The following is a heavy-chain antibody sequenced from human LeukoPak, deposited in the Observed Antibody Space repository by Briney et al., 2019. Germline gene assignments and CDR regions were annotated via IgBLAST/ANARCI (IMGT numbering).Heavy chain of an antibody. D-gene: IGHD1-20*01. V-gene: IGHV3-23*01. CDR2: ISGSGGRT. J-gene: IGHJ4*02. Sequence: PGRSLRLSCAASGFTFSDYAMNWVRQAPGKGLEWISGISGSGGRTSYADSMKGRFTISRDNSKTTLYLQMNSLRAEDTAIYYCAKDNWNDHFFDYWGQGTLVTVSS. CDR3: AKDNWNDHFFDY. CDR1: GFTFSDYA.